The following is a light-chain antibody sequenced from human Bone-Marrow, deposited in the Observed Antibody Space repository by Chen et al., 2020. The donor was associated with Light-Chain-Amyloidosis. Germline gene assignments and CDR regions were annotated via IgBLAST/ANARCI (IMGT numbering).Light chain of an antibody. V-gene: IGKV1-39*01. CDR1: QRISNY. CDR3: QQSYSMSSIT. Sequence: DIQMTQSPSSLSASVGDRVTITCRASQRISNYLNWYQQKPGKAPKLLIHAASTLQSGVPLRFSGSGSGTDFILTISSVQPEDFAIYYCQQSYSMSSITFGHGTRLEIK. CDR2: AAS. J-gene: IGKJ5*01.